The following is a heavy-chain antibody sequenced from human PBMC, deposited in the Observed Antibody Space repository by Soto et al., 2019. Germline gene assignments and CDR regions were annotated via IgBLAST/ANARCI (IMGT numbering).Heavy chain of an antibody. V-gene: IGHV1-8*01. CDR1: GYTFNRYG. D-gene: IGHD4-17*01. J-gene: IGHJ4*02. CDR2: ISAYNGDT. Sequence: ASVKVSCKASGYTFNRYGISWVRQAPGQGLEWMGWISAYNGDTAYAQKFQGRVTMTRNTSISTAYMELSSLRSEDTAVYYCARGNDYGDYGLLGYWGQGTLVTVSS. CDR3: ARGNDYGDYGLLGY.